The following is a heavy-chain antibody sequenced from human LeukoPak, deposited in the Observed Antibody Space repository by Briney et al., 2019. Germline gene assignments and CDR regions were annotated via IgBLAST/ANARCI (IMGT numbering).Heavy chain of an antibody. CDR2: IYHSGNT. CDR1: GASISSNYW. Sequence: SGTLSLTCAVSGASISSNYWWSWVRQPPGEGLEWIGEIYHSGNTNYNPSLKSRVTISVDKSKNQFSLKLSSVTAADTAVYYCARRIVGAVIDYWGQGSLVTVSS. CDR3: ARRIVGAVIDY. D-gene: IGHD1-26*01. J-gene: IGHJ4*02. V-gene: IGHV4-4*02.